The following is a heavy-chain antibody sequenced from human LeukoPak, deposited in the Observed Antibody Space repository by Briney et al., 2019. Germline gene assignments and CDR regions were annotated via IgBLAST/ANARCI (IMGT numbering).Heavy chain of an antibody. D-gene: IGHD3-22*01. CDR3: AGDRAHYYDSTGYHGAFDI. V-gene: IGHV4-39*07. Sequence: SETLSLTCTVSGDSISSSSFYWGWIRQPPGKGLEWIGNIDYNDITYYNPSLKSRVTISVDTSKTQFSLKLNSVTAADTAVYYCAGDRAHYYDSTGYHGAFDIWGQGTMVTVSS. J-gene: IGHJ3*02. CDR2: IDYNDIT. CDR1: GDSISSSSFY.